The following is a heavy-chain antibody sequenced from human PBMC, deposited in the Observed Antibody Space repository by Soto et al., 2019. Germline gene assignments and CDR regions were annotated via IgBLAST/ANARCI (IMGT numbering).Heavy chain of an antibody. Sequence: GGSLRLSCAASAFTFSSYAMSWVRQAPGKGLEWVSGISGSGGSTYYADSVKGRFTISRDNSKNTLYLQMNSLRAEDTAVYYCAKREGYGVVDYWGQGTLVTVSS. CDR2: ISGSGGST. CDR3: AKREGYGVVDY. V-gene: IGHV3-23*01. CDR1: AFTFSSYA. D-gene: IGHD5-12*01. J-gene: IGHJ4*02.